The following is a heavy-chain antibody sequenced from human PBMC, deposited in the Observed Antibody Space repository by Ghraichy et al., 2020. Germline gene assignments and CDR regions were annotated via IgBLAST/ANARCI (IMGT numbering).Heavy chain of an antibody. V-gene: IGHV3-23*01. J-gene: IGHJ4*02. CDR3: AKGPPIGVLHEEFDY. CDR1: GFTFDNYA. Sequence: LSLTCAASGFTFDNYAMNWVRQAPGKGLEWVSFISGSGGSAYYADSAKGRFTVSRDNSKNTVYLQMNGLRAEDTAVYYCAKGPPIGVLHEEFDYWGLGTLVTVSS. CDR2: ISGSGGSA. D-gene: IGHD3-10*01.